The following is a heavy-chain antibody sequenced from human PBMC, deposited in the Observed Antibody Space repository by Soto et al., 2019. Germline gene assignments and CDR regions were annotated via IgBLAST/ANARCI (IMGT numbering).Heavy chain of an antibody. CDR2: FSGSGGST. CDR3: ARDWTGDTCPCLDV. D-gene: IGHD3-3*01. J-gene: IGHJ6*02. CDR1: GFTFSNYA. Sequence: EVQLLESGGGLVQPGGSLRLSCAAAGFTFSNYALTWVRQSPGKVLEWVSTFSGSGGSTYYADSVRGRFTISRDNSKNTLFLQMNSLRVEDTAIYYCARDWTGDTCPCLDVWGQGTTVSVSS. V-gene: IGHV3-23*01.